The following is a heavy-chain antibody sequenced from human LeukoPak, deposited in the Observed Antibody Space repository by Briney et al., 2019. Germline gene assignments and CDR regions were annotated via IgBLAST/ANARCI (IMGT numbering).Heavy chain of an antibody. J-gene: IGHJ3*02. Sequence: ASVKVSCKASGYTFTSYGISWVRQAPGQGLEWMGWISIYNGKINYAQKFQGRVTMTTDTSTSTAYMELRSLRSDDTAVYYCARWDYYDSRTFDIWGQGTMVTVS. CDR2: ISIYNGKI. CDR1: GYTFTSYG. D-gene: IGHD3-22*01. V-gene: IGHV1-18*01. CDR3: ARWDYYDSRTFDI.